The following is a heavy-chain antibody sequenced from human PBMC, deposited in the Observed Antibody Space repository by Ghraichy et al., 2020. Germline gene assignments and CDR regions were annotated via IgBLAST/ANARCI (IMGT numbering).Heavy chain of an antibody. Sequence: SETLSLTCTVSGGSISSRSYYWGWIRQPPGKGLEWLGSIYYSGTTYYNPSLKIRVTISVATSKNQFSLKLSSVTAADTAVYYCARRWVSSSSVWFDPWGQGTLVTVSS. CDR3: ARRWVSSSSVWFDP. V-gene: IGHV4-39*01. D-gene: IGHD6-6*01. CDR1: GGSISSRSYY. CDR2: IYYSGTT. J-gene: IGHJ5*02.